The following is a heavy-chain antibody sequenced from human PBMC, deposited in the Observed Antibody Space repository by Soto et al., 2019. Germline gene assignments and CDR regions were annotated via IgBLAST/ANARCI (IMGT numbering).Heavy chain of an antibody. CDR1: GYSFTSYW. V-gene: IGHV5-51*01. Sequence: GESLKISCKGSGYSFTSYWIGWVRQMPGKGLEWMGIIYPGDSDTRYSPSFQGQVTISADKPISTAYLQWSSLKASDTAMYYCARQYIVATHDDAFDIWGQGTMVTVSS. D-gene: IGHD5-12*01. CDR3: ARQYIVATHDDAFDI. CDR2: IYPGDSDT. J-gene: IGHJ3*02.